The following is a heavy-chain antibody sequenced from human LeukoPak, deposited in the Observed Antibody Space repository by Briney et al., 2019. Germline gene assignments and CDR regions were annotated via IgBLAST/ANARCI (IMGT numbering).Heavy chain of an antibody. D-gene: IGHD3-22*01. CDR1: GFTFSKYA. J-gene: IGHJ4*02. V-gene: IGHV3-23*01. CDR2: ITASGGNT. Sequence: GGSLRLSCAASGFTFSKYAMTWVRQAPGKGLEWVSAITASGGNTYYADSVKGRFTISRGNSKNTLYLQMNSLRAEDTAVYYCAKTPLTYYFDSSGYEFGYWGQGTLVTVSS. CDR3: AKTPLTYYFDSSGYEFGY.